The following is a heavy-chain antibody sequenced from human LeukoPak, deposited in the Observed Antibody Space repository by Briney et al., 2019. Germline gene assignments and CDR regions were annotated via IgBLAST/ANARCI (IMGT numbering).Heavy chain of an antibody. CDR3: ARDQRGFCSSTSCYFGEYFDY. V-gene: IGHV4-38-2*02. J-gene: IGHJ4*02. D-gene: IGHD2-2*01. CDR1: GFTFSSYA. CDR2: IYHSGST. Sequence: GSLRLSCAASGFTFSSYAMGWIRQPPGKGLEWIGSIYHSGSTYYNPSLKSRVTISVDTSKNQFSLRLSSVTAADTAVYYCARDQRGFCSSTSCYFGEYFDYWGQGTLVTVSS.